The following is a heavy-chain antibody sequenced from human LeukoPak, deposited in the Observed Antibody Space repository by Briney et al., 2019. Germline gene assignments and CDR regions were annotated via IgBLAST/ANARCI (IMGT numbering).Heavy chain of an antibody. CDR1: GFTFSSYA. J-gene: IGHJ4*02. CDR2: ISGSGGST. D-gene: IGHD6-6*01. Sequence: PGGSLRLSCAASGFTFSSYAMSWVRQAPGKGLEWVSAISGSGGSTYYADSVKGRFTISRGNSKNTLDLQMNSLRAEDTAVYYCAKDPGSIAAPHDYWGQGTLVTVSS. V-gene: IGHV3-23*01. CDR3: AKDPGSIAAPHDY.